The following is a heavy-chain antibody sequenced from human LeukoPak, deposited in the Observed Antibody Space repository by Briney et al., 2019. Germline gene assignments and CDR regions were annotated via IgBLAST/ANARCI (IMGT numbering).Heavy chain of an antibody. CDR3: TKLQSDGLRTYYGMDV. V-gene: IGHV3-23*01. D-gene: IGHD3-16*01. J-gene: IGHJ6*02. CDR2: STGNGGTT. Sequence: GGSLRLSCAASGFTFSSYAMTWVRQAPGRGLEWVSASTGNGGTTYYADSVMGRFTISRDNSKNTLYLQMNSLRAEDTAVYYCTKLQSDGLRTYYGMDVWGQGTTVTVSS. CDR1: GFTFSSYA.